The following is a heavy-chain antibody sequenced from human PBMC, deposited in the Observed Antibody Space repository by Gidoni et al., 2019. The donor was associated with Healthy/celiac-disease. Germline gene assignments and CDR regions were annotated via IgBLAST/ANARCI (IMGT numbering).Heavy chain of an antibody. CDR3: ARGFSGGGKIDY. V-gene: IGHV4-34*01. CDR2: INHSGST. D-gene: IGHD3-16*01. CDR1: GGSFSGYY. J-gene: IGHJ4*02. Sequence: QVQLQQWGAGLLKPSETLSLTCAVYGGSFSGYYWSWIRQPPGKGLEWIGEINHSGSTNYNPSLKSRVTISVDTSKNQFSLKLSSVTAADTAVYYCARGFSGGGKIDYWGQGTLVTVSS.